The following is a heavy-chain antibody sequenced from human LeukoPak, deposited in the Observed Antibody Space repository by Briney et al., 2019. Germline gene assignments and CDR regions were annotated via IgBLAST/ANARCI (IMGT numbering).Heavy chain of an antibody. CDR3: TTGVTGTFYYYYYYMDV. J-gene: IGHJ6*03. CDR2: IKSKTDGGTT. CDR1: GFTFSNAW. D-gene: IGHD1-7*01. Sequence: PGGALRLSCAASGFTFSNAWMSWVRQAPGKGLEGVGRIKSKTDGGTTDYAAPVKGRFTISRDDSKNTLYLQMNSLKTEDTAVYYCTTGVTGTFYYYYYYMDVWGKGTTVTVSS. V-gene: IGHV3-15*01.